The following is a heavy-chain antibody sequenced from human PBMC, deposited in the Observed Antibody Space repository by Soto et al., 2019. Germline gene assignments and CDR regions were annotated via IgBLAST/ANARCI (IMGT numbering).Heavy chain of an antibody. V-gene: IGHV4-61*08. D-gene: IGHD3-10*01. J-gene: IGHJ6*02. CDR3: ARSPNYYYYGFDV. Sequence: SEALSGPCPVSGGSVSSGDYFWSWLRQSPGKRLEWIAYIYYSGSTNYNPPLKSRATISVDTSKSQVSLTLTSMTAADAALYYCARSPNYYYYGFDVWGQGTAVTVS. CDR1: GGSVSSGDYF. CDR2: IYYSGST.